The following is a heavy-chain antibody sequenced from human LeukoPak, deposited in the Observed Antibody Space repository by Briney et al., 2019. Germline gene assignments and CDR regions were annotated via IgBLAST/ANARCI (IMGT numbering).Heavy chain of an antibody. J-gene: IGHJ5*02. Sequence: SETLSLTCTVSGGSISSSSYYWGWIRQPPGKGLEWIGSIYYSGSTYYNPSLKSRVTISVDTSKNQFSLKLRSVTAADTAVYYCARGEAYYYGSGSYSNWFDPWGQGTLVTVSS. CDR3: ARGEAYYYGSGSYSNWFDP. D-gene: IGHD3-10*01. V-gene: IGHV4-39*01. CDR2: IYYSGST. CDR1: GGSISSSSYY.